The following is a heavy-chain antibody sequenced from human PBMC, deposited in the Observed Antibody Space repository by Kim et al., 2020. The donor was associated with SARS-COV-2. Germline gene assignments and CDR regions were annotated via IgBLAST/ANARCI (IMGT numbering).Heavy chain of an antibody. V-gene: IGHV3-20*03. Sequence: GYTDSVKEPFTISTDKAKNSLYLQMNSLRADDTALYYCARGDITGPFDSCGHGTLVTVSS. CDR3: ARGDITGPFDS. J-gene: IGHJ4*01. D-gene: IGHD3-10*01.